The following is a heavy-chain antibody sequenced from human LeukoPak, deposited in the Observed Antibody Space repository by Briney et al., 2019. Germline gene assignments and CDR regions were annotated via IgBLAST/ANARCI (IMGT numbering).Heavy chain of an antibody. CDR3: ARDAGGTWDY. Sequence: PGGSLRLSCAASGFTFNSYWMSWVRQAPGKGLEWVANIKQDGSEKYYVDSVKGRFTISRDNAKNSLYLQMNSLRAEDTAVYYCARDAGGTWDYWGQGTLVTVSS. CDR1: GFTFNSYW. J-gene: IGHJ4*02. CDR2: IKQDGSEK. D-gene: IGHD3-16*01. V-gene: IGHV3-7*01.